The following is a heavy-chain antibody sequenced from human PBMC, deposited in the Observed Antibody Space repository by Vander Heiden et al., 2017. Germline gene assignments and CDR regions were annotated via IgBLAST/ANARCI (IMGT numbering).Heavy chain of an antibody. CDR2: IYYSGSI. CDR1: GGSISRGGYF. CDR3: ARLVGTAPSYYYGIDV. Sequence: QVQLQESGPGLVKPSQTLSLTCTVPGGSISRGGYFWGGIRQHPGKGLDWIGYIYYSGSIYYNPSLKSRITISVDTSKNRFSLRLNSVTAADTAVYYCARLVGTAPSYYYGIDVWGQGTTVTVSS. D-gene: IGHD1-26*01. J-gene: IGHJ6*02. V-gene: IGHV4-31*03.